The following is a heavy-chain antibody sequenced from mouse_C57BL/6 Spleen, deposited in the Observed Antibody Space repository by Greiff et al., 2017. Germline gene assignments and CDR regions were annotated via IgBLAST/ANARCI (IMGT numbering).Heavy chain of an antibody. J-gene: IGHJ4*01. CDR1: GYSFTDYN. CDR3: ARGGLARYGYGGAMDY. V-gene: IGHV1-39*01. D-gene: IGHD2-2*01. CDR2: INPNYGTT. Sequence: VQLQQPGPELVKPGASVKISCKASGYSFTDYNMNLVKQSNGKSLEWIGVINPNYGTTSYNQKFKGKATLTVDKSSSTASMQLNSLTSEDSAVYYGARGGLARYGYGGAMDYWGQGTSVTVSS.